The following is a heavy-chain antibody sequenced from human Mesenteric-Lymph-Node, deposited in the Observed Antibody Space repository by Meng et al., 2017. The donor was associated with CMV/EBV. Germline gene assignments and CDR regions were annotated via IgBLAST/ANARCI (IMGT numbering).Heavy chain of an antibody. Sequence: SETLSLTCTVSGGSISSSSYYWGWVRQPPGKGLEWIGSIYYIGSTYYNPSLRSRVTISIDTSKNQFSLKKSSVTAADTAVYYCARLARGYSYDYPLNYFDYWGQGTLVTVSS. D-gene: IGHD5-18*01. CDR1: GGSISSSSYY. CDR3: ARLARGYSYDYPLNYFDY. J-gene: IGHJ4*02. V-gene: IGHV4-39*07. CDR2: IYYIGST.